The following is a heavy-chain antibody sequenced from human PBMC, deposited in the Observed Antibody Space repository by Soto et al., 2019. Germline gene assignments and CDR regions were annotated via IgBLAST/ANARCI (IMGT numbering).Heavy chain of an antibody. CDR1: GGSISSGDYY. J-gene: IGHJ4*02. CDR3: ARDGYCTNGVCYTVFDY. CDR2: IYYSGST. V-gene: IGHV4-30-4*01. D-gene: IGHD2-8*01. Sequence: SETLSLTCTVSGGSISSGDYYWSWIRQPPGKGLEWIGYIYYSGSTYYNPSLKSRVTISVDTSKNQFSLKLSSVTAADTAVYYCARDGYCTNGVCYTVFDYWGQGTLVTVSS.